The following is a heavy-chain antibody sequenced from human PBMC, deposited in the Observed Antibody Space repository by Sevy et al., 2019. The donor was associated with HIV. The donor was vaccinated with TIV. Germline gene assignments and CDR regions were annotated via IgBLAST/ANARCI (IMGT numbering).Heavy chain of an antibody. J-gene: IGHJ4*02. Sequence: GGSLRLSCAASGFTFSSYAMNWGRQAPGKGLDWVSGISGSGGSGDKTNYADSVKGRFTISSDDSKNSLYLQLNSLRAEDTAIYYCARKYDSSGYFDYWGQGTLVTVSS. V-gene: IGHV3-23*01. D-gene: IGHD3-22*01. CDR1: GFTFSSYA. CDR3: ARKYDSSGYFDY. CDR2: ISGSGGSGDKT.